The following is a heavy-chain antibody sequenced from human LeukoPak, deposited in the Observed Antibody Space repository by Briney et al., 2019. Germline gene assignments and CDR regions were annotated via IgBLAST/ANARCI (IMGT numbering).Heavy chain of an antibody. CDR3: ARDTGYGFDY. V-gene: IGHV3-74*01. D-gene: IGHD5-12*01. J-gene: IGHJ4*02. Sequence: PGGFLGLSCAASGFTFSRYWMHWVRQAPGKGLVWVSRIIGDGSVTTYADSVKGRFTISRDNAKNTVYLQMNSLRAEDTTKYYCARDTGYGFDYWGQGTLVTVSS. CDR1: GFTFSRYW. CDR2: IIGDGSVT.